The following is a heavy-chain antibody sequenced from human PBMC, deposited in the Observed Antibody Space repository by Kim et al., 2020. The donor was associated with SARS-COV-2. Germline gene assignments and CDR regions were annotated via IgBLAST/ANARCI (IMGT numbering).Heavy chain of an antibody. Sequence: DAVKGPFTIYRETSKNTLYLQMNSLRAEDTAVYYCAGASREGYYYGMDVWGQGTTVTVSS. V-gene: IGHV3-30*01. D-gene: IGHD1-26*01. J-gene: IGHJ6*02. CDR3: AGASREGYYYGMDV.